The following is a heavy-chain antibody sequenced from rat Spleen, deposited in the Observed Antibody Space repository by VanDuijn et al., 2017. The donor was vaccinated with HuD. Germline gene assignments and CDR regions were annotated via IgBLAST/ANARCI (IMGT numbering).Heavy chain of an antibody. Sequence: EVQLVESGGGLVQPGRSLKLSCAASGLSFSNYDMAWVRQAPTKGLEWVATIIYDGSRTYYRDSVKGRFTISRDNAKSTLYLQMDSLRSEDTATYYCTTGSALTTEGMGFAYWGQGTLVTVSS. CDR3: TTGSALTTEGMGFAY. D-gene: IGHD1-11*01. CDR2: IIYDGSRT. V-gene: IGHV5S10*01. J-gene: IGHJ3*01. CDR1: GLSFSNYD.